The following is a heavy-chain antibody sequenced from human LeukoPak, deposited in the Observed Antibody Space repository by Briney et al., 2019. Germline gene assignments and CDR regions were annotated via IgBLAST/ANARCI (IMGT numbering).Heavy chain of an antibody. D-gene: IGHD3-10*01. J-gene: IGHJ4*02. V-gene: IGHV4-30-4*01. CDR3: ARDRPLFTVVRGVRARYYFDY. CDR2: IYYSGST. CDR1: GGSISSGDYY. Sequence: SETLSLTCTVSGGSISSGDYYWSWIRQPPGKGLEWIGYIYYSGSTYYNPSLKSRVTISVDTSKNQFSLKLSSVTAADTAVYYCARDRPLFTVVRGVRARYYFDYWGQGTLVTVSS.